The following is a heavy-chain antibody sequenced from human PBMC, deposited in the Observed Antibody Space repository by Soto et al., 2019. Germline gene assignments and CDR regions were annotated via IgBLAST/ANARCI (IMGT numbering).Heavy chain of an antibody. J-gene: IGHJ4*02. Sequence: QVQLVESGGGVVQPGRSLRLSCAASGFTFSSYGMHWVRQAPGKGLEWVAVISYGGSNKYYADSVKGRFTISRDNSKNTLYLQMNSLRAEDTAVYYCAKGPYSSSWYDYFDYWGQGTLVTVSS. CDR1: GFTFSSYG. V-gene: IGHV3-30*18. CDR2: ISYGGSNK. D-gene: IGHD6-13*01. CDR3: AKGPYSSSWYDYFDY.